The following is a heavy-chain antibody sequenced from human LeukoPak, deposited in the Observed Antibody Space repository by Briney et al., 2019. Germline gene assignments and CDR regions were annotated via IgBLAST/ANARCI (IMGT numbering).Heavy chain of an antibody. D-gene: IGHD3-10*01. CDR1: RYTFTSYY. CDR2: IIPTVGST. Sequence: ASAKVSCKPSRYTFTSYYIHSVRHAPGEGLEWMGLIIPTVGSTDYAQKFQGRVTMTRDMSTSTDYMELSSLRSEDTAIYYCATDPYYYGSGSYYPATLYWGQGTLVTVSS. CDR3: ATDPYYYGSGSYYPATLY. J-gene: IGHJ4*02. V-gene: IGHV1-46*01.